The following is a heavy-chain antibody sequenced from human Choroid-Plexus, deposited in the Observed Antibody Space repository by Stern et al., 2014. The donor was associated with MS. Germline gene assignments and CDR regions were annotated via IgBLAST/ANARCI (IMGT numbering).Heavy chain of an antibody. J-gene: IGHJ5*02. CDR2: VSYDGSNK. Sequence: VQLVESGGGVVQPGRPLRLSCVASGFTFGSCAMHWVRQAPGKGLDGVAGVSYDGSNKYYADSVKGRFPISRDNSQNTLYMQMSSLRPEDTAVYYCAKDRQYLTYFFDHWGQGSLVTVSS. CDR3: AKDRQYLTYFFDH. D-gene: IGHD2/OR15-2a*01. CDR1: GFTFGSCA. V-gene: IGHV3-30*18.